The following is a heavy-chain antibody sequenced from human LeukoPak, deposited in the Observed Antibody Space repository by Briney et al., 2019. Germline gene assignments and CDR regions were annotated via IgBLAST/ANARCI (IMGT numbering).Heavy chain of an antibody. CDR2: IYYSGST. CDR1: GGSISSSSYY. Sequence: SETLSLTCTVSGGSISSSSYYWGWIRQPPGKGLEWIGSIYYSGSTYYNPSLKSRVTISVDTSKNQFSLKLSSVTAADTAVYYCARGGLRFLEWLIRGYAFDIWGQGTMVTVSS. J-gene: IGHJ3*02. D-gene: IGHD3-3*01. CDR3: ARGGLRFLEWLIRGYAFDI. V-gene: IGHV4-39*07.